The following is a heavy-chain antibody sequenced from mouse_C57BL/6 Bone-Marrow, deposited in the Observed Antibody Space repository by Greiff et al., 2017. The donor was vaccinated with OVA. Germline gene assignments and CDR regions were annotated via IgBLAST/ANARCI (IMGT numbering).Heavy chain of an antibody. J-gene: IGHJ1*03. CDR1: GYTFTSYW. D-gene: IGHD1-2*01. V-gene: IGHV1-64*01. CDR2: IHPNSGST. Sequence: VQLQQPGAELVKPGASVKLSCKASGYTFTSYWMHWVKQRPGQGLEWIGMIHPNSGSTNYNEKFKSKATLTVDKSSSTAYMQLSSLTSENSAVYYCASDSGCGCWYFDVWGTGTTVTVSS. CDR3: ASDSGCGCWYFDV.